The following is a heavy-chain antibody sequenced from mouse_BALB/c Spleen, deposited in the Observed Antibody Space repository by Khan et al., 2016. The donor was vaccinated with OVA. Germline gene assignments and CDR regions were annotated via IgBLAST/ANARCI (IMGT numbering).Heavy chain of an antibody. Sequence: QVQLKESGPGLVAPSQSLSITCTVSGFSLSRYNVHWVRQPPGKGLEWLGMIWGGGGTDYNSTLKSRLSIRKDNSKSQVLLKMNSLQTDDTAMYYCARADYRYDGYYAMDYWGQGTSVTGSS. J-gene: IGHJ4*01. V-gene: IGHV2-6-4*01. CDR1: GFSLSRYN. D-gene: IGHD2-14*01. CDR2: IWGGGGT. CDR3: ARADYRYDGYYAMDY.